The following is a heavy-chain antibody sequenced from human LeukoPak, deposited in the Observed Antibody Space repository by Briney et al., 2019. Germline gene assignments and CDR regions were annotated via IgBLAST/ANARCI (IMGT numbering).Heavy chain of an antibody. CDR1: GFTFSSYS. CDR3: ARALRPAAGVFDY. V-gene: IGHV3-21*04. CDR2: ISSSSSYI. J-gene: IGHJ4*02. Sequence: TGGSLRLSCAASGFTFSSYSMNWVRQAPGKGLEWVSSISSSSSYIYYADSVKGRFTISRDNAKNTLYLQMNSLRAEDTAVYYCARALRPAAGVFDYWGQGTLVTVSS. D-gene: IGHD6-13*01.